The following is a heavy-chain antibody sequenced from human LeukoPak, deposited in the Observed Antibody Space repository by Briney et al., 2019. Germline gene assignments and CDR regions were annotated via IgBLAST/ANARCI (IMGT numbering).Heavy chain of an antibody. CDR3: ARGPIQLWIHNAMDV. D-gene: IGHD1-1*01. J-gene: IGHJ6*02. Sequence: GRSLRLSCTGSGFTFGDQAMSWVRQAPGKGLEWVGFIRSKAYRGTTEYAASVKGRFTISRDDSASIAYLQMNSLKTEDTAVYYCARGPIQLWIHNAMDVWGQGTTVTVSS. CDR2: IRSKAYRGTT. V-gene: IGHV3-49*04. CDR1: GFTFGDQA.